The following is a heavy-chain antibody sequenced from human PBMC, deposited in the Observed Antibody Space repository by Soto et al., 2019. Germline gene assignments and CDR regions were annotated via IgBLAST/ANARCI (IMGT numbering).Heavy chain of an antibody. Sequence: QITLKESGPTLVKPTQTLTLTCTFSGFSLSTSGVGVGWIRQPPGKALEWLALIYWDDDKRYSPSLKSRLTITKDTSTNQVVLTMTNMDPVDTATYYCARIFRQQWLLTRRYNWFDPWGQGTLVTVSS. D-gene: IGHD6-19*01. CDR1: GFSLSTSGVG. V-gene: IGHV2-5*02. J-gene: IGHJ5*02. CDR3: ARIFRQQWLLTRRYNWFDP. CDR2: IYWDDDK.